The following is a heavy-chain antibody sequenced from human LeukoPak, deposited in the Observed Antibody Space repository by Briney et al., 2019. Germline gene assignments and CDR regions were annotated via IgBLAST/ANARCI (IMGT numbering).Heavy chain of an antibody. Sequence: ASVKVSWKASGVTVSSYAISWVRQAPVQGLEWMGRIIPVLGIANYAQNFQGRVTITADKSTSTAYIELSSLRSEDTAVYYCARVGTYYYYAMDVWGQGTTVTVSS. J-gene: IGHJ6*02. CDR1: GVTVSSYA. CDR2: IIPVLGIA. D-gene: IGHD3-10*01. V-gene: IGHV1-69*04. CDR3: ARVGTYYYYAMDV.